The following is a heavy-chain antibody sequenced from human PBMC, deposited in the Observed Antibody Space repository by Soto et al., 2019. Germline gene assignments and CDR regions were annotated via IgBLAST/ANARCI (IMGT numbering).Heavy chain of an antibody. D-gene: IGHD3-22*01. CDR1: GGTFSSYA. Sequence: SVKVSCKASGGTFSSYAISWVRQAPGQGLEWMGGIIPIFGTANYAQKFQGRVTITADESTSPAYMELSSLRSEDTAVYYCASQGLYYDSSGYAFDYWGQGTLVTVSS. CDR3: ASQGLYYDSSGYAFDY. CDR2: IIPIFGTA. J-gene: IGHJ4*02. V-gene: IGHV1-69*13.